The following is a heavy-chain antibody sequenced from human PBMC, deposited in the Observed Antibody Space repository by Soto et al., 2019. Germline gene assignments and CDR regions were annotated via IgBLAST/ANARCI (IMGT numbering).Heavy chain of an antibody. J-gene: IGHJ6*02. CDR3: ARDWGGAPNSIRVDGMDV. Sequence: QVQMVESGGGVVQPGTSLRLSCTTSGFTFSRHTMHWVRQSPGKGLEWVALIWYDGLNKYYADSVKGRFSISRDNSGGMWYLQMNSLRDEDTALYYCARDWGGAPNSIRVDGMDVWGQGTTVTVSS. CDR2: IWYDGLNK. V-gene: IGHV3-33*01. CDR1: GFTFSRHT. D-gene: IGHD2-21*01.